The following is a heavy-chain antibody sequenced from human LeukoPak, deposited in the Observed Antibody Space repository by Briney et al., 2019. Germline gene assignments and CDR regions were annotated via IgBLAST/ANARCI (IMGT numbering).Heavy chain of an antibody. D-gene: IGHD1-26*01. V-gene: IGHV4-59*02. CDR1: GGSVNSNY. J-gene: IGHJ4*02. CDR2: IYYSGST. Sequence: SETLSLTSTVSGGSVNSNYWSWIRQPPGKGLEWIGYIYYSGSTNYNPSLKSRVTISVDTSNNPCSPRLSGVSAADTAVYYCARQVSGRYDYWGQRTLVTVSS. CDR3: ARQVSGRYDY.